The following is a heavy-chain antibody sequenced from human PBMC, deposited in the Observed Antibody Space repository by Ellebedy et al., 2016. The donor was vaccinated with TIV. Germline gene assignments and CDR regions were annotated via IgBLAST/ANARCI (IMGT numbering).Heavy chain of an antibody. CDR3: ARARAGTTWGSYYYGMDV. D-gene: IGHD1-7*01. V-gene: IGHV1-69*13. J-gene: IGHJ6*02. Sequence: SVKVSCXASGGTFSSYAISWVRQAPGQGLEWMGGIIPIFGTANYAQKFQGRVTITADESTSTAYMELSSLRSEDTAVYYCARARAGTTWGSYYYGMDVWGQGTTVTVSS. CDR2: IIPIFGTA. CDR1: GGTFSSYA.